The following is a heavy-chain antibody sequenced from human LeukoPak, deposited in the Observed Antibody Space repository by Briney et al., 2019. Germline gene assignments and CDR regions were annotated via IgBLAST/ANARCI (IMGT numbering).Heavy chain of an antibody. J-gene: IGHJ5*02. CDR2: ISAYNGNT. CDR1: GYTFASYG. V-gene: IGHV1-18*01. D-gene: IGHD6-13*01. CDR3: AGVWAAALEVNWFDP. Sequence: GASVKVSCKASGYTFASYGISWVRQAPGQGLEWMGWISAYNGNTNYAQKLQGRVTMTTDTSTSTAYMELRSLGSDDTAVYYCAGVWAAALEVNWFDPWGQGTLVTVSS.